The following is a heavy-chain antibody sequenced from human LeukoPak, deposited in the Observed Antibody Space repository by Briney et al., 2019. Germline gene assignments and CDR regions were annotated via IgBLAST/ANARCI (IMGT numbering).Heavy chain of an antibody. CDR1: GFTFSSYW. CDR3: ARRDSGSYHYLYYFDY. J-gene: IGHJ4*02. V-gene: IGHV3-7*01. D-gene: IGHD1-26*01. CDR2: IKQDGSEK. Sequence: GGSLRLSCAASGFTFSSYWMSWVRQAPGKGLEWVANIKQDGSEKYYVDSVKGRFTISRDNAKNSLYLQMNSLRAEDTAVYYCARRDSGSYHYLYYFDYWGQGTLVTVSS.